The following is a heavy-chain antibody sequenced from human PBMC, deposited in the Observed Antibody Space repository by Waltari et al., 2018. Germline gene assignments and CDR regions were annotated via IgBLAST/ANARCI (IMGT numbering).Heavy chain of an antibody. CDR2: VYPFGGS. V-gene: IGHV4-38-2*01. CDR3: ARHESAHYGGFDS. J-gene: IGHJ4*02. Sequence: QVQLQESGPGLVKPSETLSLTCAVSGDSITSASYWGLIRQPPGKGLEWIGYVYPFGGSSYNPSLKSRVTMSGDTSKRQFSLNLSSVTAADTAVYYCARHESAHYGGFDSWGRGTLVTVSA. CDR1: GDSITSASY. D-gene: IGHD4-17*01.